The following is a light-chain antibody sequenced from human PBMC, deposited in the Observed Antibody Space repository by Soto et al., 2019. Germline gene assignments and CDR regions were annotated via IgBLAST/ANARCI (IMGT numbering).Light chain of an antibody. V-gene: IGKV3-20*01. CDR1: QSVTSSY. CDR3: QQYDDSPQT. CDR2: GAS. J-gene: IGKJ2*01. Sequence: EVVLTQSPGTLSLSPGERATLSCRASQSVTSSYLAWYQQKPGQPPRLVVYGASSRVSGVPDRFSGSGSGTDFSLTISRLEPEDFAVYYCQQYDDSPQTFGQGTKLEIK.